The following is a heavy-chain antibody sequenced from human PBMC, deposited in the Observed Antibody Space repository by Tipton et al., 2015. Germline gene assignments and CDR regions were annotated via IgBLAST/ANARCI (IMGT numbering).Heavy chain of an antibody. Sequence: SLRLSCVASGFTFDDFTMHWVRQVPGKGLEWVSGITWNSGAIGYADSVKGRFTTSRDNAKNSLYLQMSSLSAEDTAIYYCVKGGYTLPTAMDYWGQGTLVTVSS. V-gene: IGHV3-9*01. CDR1: GFTFDDFT. D-gene: IGHD3-16*02. J-gene: IGHJ4*02. CDR3: VKGGYTLPTAMDY. CDR2: ITWNSGAI.